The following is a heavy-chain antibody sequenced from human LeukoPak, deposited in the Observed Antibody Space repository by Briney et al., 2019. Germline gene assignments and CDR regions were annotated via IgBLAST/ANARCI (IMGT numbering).Heavy chain of an antibody. CDR3: AREARRGVYFYDAFDI. CDR2: INRDGSSI. V-gene: IGHV3-74*01. Sequence: GGSLRLPCAASGFSASSHWMHWVRQAPGKGLVWVSRINRDGSSISYADSVQGRFTISRDNGKNTVDLQINSLRVDDTAVYFCAREARRGVYFYDAFDIWGQGTLVSVSS. J-gene: IGHJ3*02. D-gene: IGHD2/OR15-2a*01. CDR1: GFSASSHW.